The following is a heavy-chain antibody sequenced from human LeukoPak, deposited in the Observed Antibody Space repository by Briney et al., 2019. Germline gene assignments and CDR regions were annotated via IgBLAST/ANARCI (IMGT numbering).Heavy chain of an antibody. D-gene: IGHD3-22*01. J-gene: IGHJ4*02. CDR1: GFTFRTFA. CDR3: AKCGHYSHFDC. Sequence: PGGSLRLSCAASGFTFRTFAMSWVRQAPGKGLEWVSVISGFGGSTYYADSVKGRFTISRDSSKNTVYLQMNSLRAEDTAIYYCAKCGHYSHFDCWGQGTLVIVSS. CDR2: ISGFGGST. V-gene: IGHV3-23*01.